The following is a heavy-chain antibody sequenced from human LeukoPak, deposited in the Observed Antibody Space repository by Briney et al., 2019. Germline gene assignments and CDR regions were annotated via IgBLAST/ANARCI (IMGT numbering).Heavy chain of an antibody. CDR2: IYPGDSDT. D-gene: IGHD3-16*01. V-gene: IGHV5-51*01. Sequence: GESLKISCKGSGYSFTSYWIGWVRQMPGKGLGWMGIIYPGDSDTRHSPSFQGQVTISADKSISTAYLQWSSLKASDTAMYYCASSSAYDYVWGSSAIDYWGQGTLVTVSS. CDR3: ASSSAYDYVWGSSAIDY. J-gene: IGHJ4*02. CDR1: GYSFTSYW.